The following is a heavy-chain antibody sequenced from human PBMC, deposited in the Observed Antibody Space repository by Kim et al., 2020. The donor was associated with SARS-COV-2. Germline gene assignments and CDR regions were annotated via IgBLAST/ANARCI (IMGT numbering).Heavy chain of an antibody. V-gene: IGHV3-11*01. Sequence: SIKNADSVNGRFPVPRDNAKKSLSLQMNSLTPEDTAVYYCVREPNYWGQGTLVTVSS. J-gene: IGHJ4*02. CDR2: SI. CDR3: VREPNY.